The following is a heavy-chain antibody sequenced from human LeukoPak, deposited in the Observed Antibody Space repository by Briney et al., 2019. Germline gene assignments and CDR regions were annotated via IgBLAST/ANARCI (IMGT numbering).Heavy chain of an antibody. J-gene: IGHJ5*02. D-gene: IGHD6-6*01. CDR3: AREYSSSDMNWFDP. V-gene: IGHV4-61*02. Sequence: SETLSLTCTVSGGSISSGSYYWSWIRQPAGKGLEWIGRTYTSGSTNYNPSLKSRVTISVDTSKNQFSLKLSSVTAADTAVYYCAREYSSSDMNWFDPWGQGTLVTVSS. CDR1: GGSISSGSYY. CDR2: TYTSGST.